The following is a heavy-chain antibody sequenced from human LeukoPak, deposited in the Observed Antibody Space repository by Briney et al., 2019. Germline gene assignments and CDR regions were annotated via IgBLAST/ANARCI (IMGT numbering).Heavy chain of an antibody. Sequence: PSEILSLTCTVSGYYISDGYYWGWIRQPPGKGLEWIGSFYHSGSTYYNPSLKSRVTISVDTSKNQFSLTPSSVTAADTAVYFCARDPTGYCSSASCYTAYWGQGTPVTVSS. CDR2: FYHSGST. V-gene: IGHV4-38-2*02. CDR3: ARDPTGYCSSASCYTAY. D-gene: IGHD2-2*02. J-gene: IGHJ4*02. CDR1: GYYISDGYY.